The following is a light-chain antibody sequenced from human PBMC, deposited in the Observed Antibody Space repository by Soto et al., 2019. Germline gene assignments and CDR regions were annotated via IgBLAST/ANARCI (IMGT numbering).Light chain of an antibody. CDR3: QQSNNSPYT. V-gene: IGKV3-15*01. CDR2: GAS. Sequence: EIVMTHSPATLSVSPGDRATLSCRASQTVRDNLAWYQQKPGQAPRLLIYGASTRATGIPARFSGSGSGTEFTLTIDSLQSEDFALYFCQQSNNSPYTFGHGTKLEIK. J-gene: IGKJ2*01. CDR1: QTVRDN.